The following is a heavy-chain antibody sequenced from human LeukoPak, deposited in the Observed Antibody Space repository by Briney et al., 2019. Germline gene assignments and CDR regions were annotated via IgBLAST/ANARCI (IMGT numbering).Heavy chain of an antibody. Sequence: GGSLRLSCAASGFTFSSYAMSWVRQAPGKGLEWVSAISGSGGSTYYADSVKGRFTISRDNSKNTLYLQMNSLRAEDTAVYYCVKDQYSSRGFDIWGHGTMVTVSS. CDR1: GFTFSSYA. D-gene: IGHD6-19*01. V-gene: IGHV3-23*01. CDR2: ISGSGGST. J-gene: IGHJ3*02. CDR3: VKDQYSSRGFDI.